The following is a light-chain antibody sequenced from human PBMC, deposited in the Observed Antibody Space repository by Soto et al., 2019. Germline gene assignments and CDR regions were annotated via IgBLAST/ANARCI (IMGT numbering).Light chain of an antibody. Sequence: EIVLTQSPATLALSPGERATLSCRASQSVSTYLAWYQQKAGQAPKLLIYDASNRATGIPARFSGSGSGTDFTLTMSSLQPVDFAVYYCQQSHDWLTFGGGTKVEIK. J-gene: IGKJ4*01. CDR1: QSVSTY. CDR2: DAS. CDR3: QQSHDWLT. V-gene: IGKV3-11*01.